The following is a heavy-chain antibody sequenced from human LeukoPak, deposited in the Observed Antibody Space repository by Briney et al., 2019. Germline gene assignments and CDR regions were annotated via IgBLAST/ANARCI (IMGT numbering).Heavy chain of an antibody. Sequence: GGSLRLSCAASGFTVSSNYMNWVRQAPGKGLEWVANIKQDGSEKYYADSVKGRFTISRDNSKNTLYLQMNSLRAEDTAVYYCARGQGNYYDSSGLDYWGQGTLVTVSS. CDR2: IKQDGSEK. D-gene: IGHD3-22*01. V-gene: IGHV3-7*01. CDR1: GFTVSSNY. J-gene: IGHJ4*02. CDR3: ARGQGNYYDSSGLDY.